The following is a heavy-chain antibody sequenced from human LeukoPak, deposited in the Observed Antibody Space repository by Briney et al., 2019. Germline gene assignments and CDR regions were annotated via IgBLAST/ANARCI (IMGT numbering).Heavy chain of an antibody. CDR3: VVAAAGNFDY. CDR1: GFTFSSYE. J-gene: IGHJ4*02. CDR2: ISSSGSTI. D-gene: IGHD6-13*01. V-gene: IGHV3-48*03. Sequence: TGGSLRLSCAASGFTFSSYEMNWVRQAPGKGLEWVSYISSSGSTIYYADSVKGRFTISRDNAKNSLYLQMNSLRAEDTAVYYCVVAAAGNFDYWGQGTLVTVSS.